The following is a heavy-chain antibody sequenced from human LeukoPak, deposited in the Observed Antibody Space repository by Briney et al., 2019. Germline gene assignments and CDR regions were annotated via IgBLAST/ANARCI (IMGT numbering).Heavy chain of an antibody. Sequence: KPGGSLRLSCAASGFTFSSYSMNWVRQAPGKGLEWVSSISSSSSYIYYADSVKGRFTISRDNAKNSLYLQMNSLRAEDTAVYYCAKGYCSSTSCHYYYYYMDVWGKGTTVTVSS. V-gene: IGHV3-21*04. D-gene: IGHD2-2*01. CDR1: GFTFSSYS. CDR2: ISSSSSYI. J-gene: IGHJ6*03. CDR3: AKGYCSSTSCHYYYYYMDV.